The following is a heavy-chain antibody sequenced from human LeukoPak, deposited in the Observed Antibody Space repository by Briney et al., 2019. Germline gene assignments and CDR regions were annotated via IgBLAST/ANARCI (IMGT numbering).Heavy chain of an antibody. J-gene: IGHJ3*02. D-gene: IGHD2/OR15-2a*01. CDR3: ASSISPGPLDGFDI. Sequence: SETLSLTCTVSGGSISSYYWTWIRQPPGKGLEWIGYVYYSGNTNYNPSLKSRVTISLDTSKNQFSLKLSSVTAADTAVYYCASSISPGPLDGFDIWGQGTMVTVSS. CDR1: GGSISSYY. CDR2: VYYSGNT. V-gene: IGHV4-59*01.